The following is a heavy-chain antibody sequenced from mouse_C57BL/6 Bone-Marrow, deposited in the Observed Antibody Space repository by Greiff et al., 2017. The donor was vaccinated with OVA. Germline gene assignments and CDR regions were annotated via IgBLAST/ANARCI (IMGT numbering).Heavy chain of an antibody. D-gene: IGHD1-1*01. CDR1: GFNIKDYY. CDR3: ARSYYGSSYGGYFDV. V-gene: IGHV14-2*01. Sequence: VQLKESGAELVKPGASVKLSCTASGFNIKDYYMHWVKQRTEQGLEWIGRIDPEDGETKYAPKFQGKATITADTSSNTAYLQRSSLTSEDTAVYYCARSYYGSSYGGYFDVWGTGTTVTVSS. J-gene: IGHJ1*03. CDR2: IDPEDGET.